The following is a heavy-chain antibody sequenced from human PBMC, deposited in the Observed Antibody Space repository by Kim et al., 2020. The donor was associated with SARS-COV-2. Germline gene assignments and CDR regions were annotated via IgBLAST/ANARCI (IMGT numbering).Heavy chain of an antibody. CDR1: GGSISSSSYY. Sequence: SETLSLTCTVSGGSISSSSYYWGWIRQPPGKGLEWIGSIYYSGSTYYNPSLKSRVTISVDTSKNQFSLKLSSVTAADTAVYYCARESGITMVLRWFDPWGQGTLVTVSS. D-gene: IGHD3-10*01. CDR2: IYYSGST. CDR3: ARESGITMVLRWFDP. J-gene: IGHJ5*02. V-gene: IGHV4-39*07.